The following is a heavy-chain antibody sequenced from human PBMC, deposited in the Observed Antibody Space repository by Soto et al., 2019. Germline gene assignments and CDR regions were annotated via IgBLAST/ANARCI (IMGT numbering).Heavy chain of an antibody. CDR2: IIPILDIA. D-gene: IGHD6-13*01. Sequence: QAQLVQSGAEVRKPGSSVKVSCKASGGTFSSYAISWVRQTPGHRLEWMGRIIPILDIANYAQKFQGRVTITADKSTSTAYMELNSLRSEDTAVYYCAKGRLAEAATAFDYWGQGTLVTVSS. CDR1: GGTFSSYA. CDR3: AKGRLAEAATAFDY. V-gene: IGHV1-69*04. J-gene: IGHJ4*02.